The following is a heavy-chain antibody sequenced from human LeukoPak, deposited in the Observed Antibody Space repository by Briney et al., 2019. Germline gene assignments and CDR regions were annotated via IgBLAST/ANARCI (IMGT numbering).Heavy chain of an antibody. CDR3: ARLYYYGSGSYYP. V-gene: IGHV3-21*01. CDR1: GFTVSSYS. D-gene: IGHD3-10*01. J-gene: IGHJ5*02. CDR2: ICSSSNYI. Sequence: GGSLRLSCAASGFTVSSYSMNWVRQAPGKGLEWVSAICSSSNYIYYADSVRRLFTISRNNTNNSLYLKMNSLRDEDTAVYYCARLYYYGSGSYYPWGQGTLVTVSS.